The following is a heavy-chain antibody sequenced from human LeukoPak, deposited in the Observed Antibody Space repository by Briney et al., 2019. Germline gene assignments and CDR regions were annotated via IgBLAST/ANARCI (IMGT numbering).Heavy chain of an antibody. CDR1: GYIFTSQY. D-gene: IGHD3-10*01. J-gene: IGHJ3*02. CDR2: INPENGGT. CDR3: VRDRGWDAFDI. Sequence: ASVKVSRKASGYIFTSQYIHWVRQAPGQGLEWMGRINPENGGTDYAKKFKGRVTMTRDTSISTAFMDLTRLRSDDSAVYYCVRDRGWDAFDIWGQGTLVTVSS. V-gene: IGHV1-2*06.